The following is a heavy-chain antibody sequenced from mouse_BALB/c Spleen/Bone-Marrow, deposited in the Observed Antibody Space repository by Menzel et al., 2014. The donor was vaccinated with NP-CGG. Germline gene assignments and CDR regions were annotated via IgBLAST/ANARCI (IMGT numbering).Heavy chain of an antibody. J-gene: IGHJ3*01. CDR2: INPYNDGT. CDR1: GYTFTSYV. CDR3: ASPYYRYDGFAY. V-gene: IGHV1-14*01. Sequence: VQLQQSGPELVKPGASVKMSCKASGYTFTSYVMHWVKQKPGQGLERIGYINPYNDGTKYNEKFKGKATLTPDKSSSTAYMELSSLTSEDSAVYYCASPYYRYDGFAYWGQGTLVTVSA. D-gene: IGHD2-14*01.